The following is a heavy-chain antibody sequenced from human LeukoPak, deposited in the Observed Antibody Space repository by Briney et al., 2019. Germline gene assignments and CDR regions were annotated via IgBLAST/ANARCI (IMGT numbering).Heavy chain of an antibody. CDR3: AREPPRRQRYYYYGMDV. V-gene: IGHV1-46*01. CDR1: GYTFTSYY. Sequence: GASVKVSCKASGYTFTSYYMHWVRQAPGQGLEWMGIINPSGGSTSYAQKFQGRVTMTRDTSTSTVYLELSSLRSEDTAVYYCAREPPRRQRYYYYGMDVWGQGTTVTVSS. D-gene: IGHD6-25*01. CDR2: INPSGGST. J-gene: IGHJ6*02.